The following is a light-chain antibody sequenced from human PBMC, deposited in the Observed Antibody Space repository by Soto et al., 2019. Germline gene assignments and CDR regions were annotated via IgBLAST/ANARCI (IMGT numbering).Light chain of an antibody. J-gene: IGLJ3*02. Sequence: QSALTQPTSSSGAPGQSVTISCTGTSTDVGAYNYVSWYQQHPGKAPNLMIYEVTKRPSAVPARFSGAKSGNKAALTVSGLQAEDEADYYCGSHAGNSNLVFGGGTKLTVL. CDR1: STDVGAYNY. V-gene: IGLV2-8*01. CDR2: EVT. CDR3: GSHAGNSNLV.